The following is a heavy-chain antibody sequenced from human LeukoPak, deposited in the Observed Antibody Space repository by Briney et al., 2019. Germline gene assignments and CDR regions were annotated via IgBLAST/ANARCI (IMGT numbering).Heavy chain of an antibody. Sequence: SETLSLTCTVSGGSISSYYWSWIRQPPGKGLEWIGYVYSSGSTDYNPSLKSRVTISVDTSKNQFSLKLSSVTAADTAVYYCASEDIVVVNWGQGTLVTVSS. CDR3: ASEDIVVVN. CDR2: VYSSGST. CDR1: GGSISSYY. J-gene: IGHJ4*02. D-gene: IGHD2-2*01. V-gene: IGHV4-59*12.